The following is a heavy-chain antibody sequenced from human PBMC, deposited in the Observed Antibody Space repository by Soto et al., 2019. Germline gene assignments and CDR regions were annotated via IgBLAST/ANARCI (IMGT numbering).Heavy chain of an antibody. J-gene: IGHJ3*01. CDR2: ISPK. CDR1: GFSFRTYG. V-gene: IGHV3-33*01. CDR3: ARDDAFANENAFDL. Sequence: QVQLVESGGGVVQPGRSLRLSCAVSGFSFRTYGFHWVRQPPGKGLQWVAVISPKGHSDSVEGRFTISRDNSKDTLYLQMNNLRAEDTAVYYCARDDAFANENAFDLWGQGTKVTVSS. D-gene: IGHD1-1*01.